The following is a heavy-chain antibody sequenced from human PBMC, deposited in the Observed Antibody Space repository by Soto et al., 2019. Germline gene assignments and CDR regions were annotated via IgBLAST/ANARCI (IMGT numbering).Heavy chain of an antibody. CDR2: ITSSGSNT. V-gene: IGHV3-11*01. J-gene: IGHJ4*02. CDR1: GFTFSGYN. Sequence: QVQLVESGGGLVKPGGALRLSCAASGFTFSGYNMSWIRQAPGKGLEWGSYITSSGSNTFDAESVKGRFTISRDNTMNLLYLQMNSLPAKATVVYYCARRGTISSAHHFDHWGQGTLVTVSS. D-gene: IGHD6-6*01. CDR3: ARRGTISSAHHFDH.